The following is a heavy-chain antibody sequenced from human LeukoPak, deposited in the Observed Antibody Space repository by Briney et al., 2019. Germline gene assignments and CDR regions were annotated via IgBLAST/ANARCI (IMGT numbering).Heavy chain of an antibody. Sequence: ASVKVSCKASGGTFSSYTISWVRQAPGQGLEWMGRIIPILGIANYAQKFQGRVTITADKSTSTAYMELSSLRSKDTAVYYCAKDITIFGVVIEDAFDIWGQGTMVTVSS. V-gene: IGHV1-69*04. CDR3: AKDITIFGVVIEDAFDI. CDR2: IIPILGIA. J-gene: IGHJ3*02. CDR1: GGTFSSYT. D-gene: IGHD3-3*01.